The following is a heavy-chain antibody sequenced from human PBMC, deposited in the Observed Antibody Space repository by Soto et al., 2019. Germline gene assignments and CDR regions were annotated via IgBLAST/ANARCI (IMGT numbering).Heavy chain of an antibody. CDR2: ISVSGGST. V-gene: IGHV3-23*01. CDR1: GFTMSNYA. D-gene: IGHD3-16*01. Sequence: EVQLLESGGGSVQPGGSLRLACTASGFTMSNYAMNWVLQAPGRGLEVVSGISVSGGSTYYGDSVKGRFTISRDNSNNTLSLQMSSLRAEDTAVYYCTKHEGGHWGQGTLGTVSS. J-gene: IGHJ1*01. CDR3: TKHEGGH.